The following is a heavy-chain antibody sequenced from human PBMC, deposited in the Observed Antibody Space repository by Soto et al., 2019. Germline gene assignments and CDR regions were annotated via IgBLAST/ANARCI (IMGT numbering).Heavy chain of an antibody. CDR2: ISGSADST. CDR1: GFSFSSYA. CDR3: AKETAGKT. J-gene: IGHJ4*02. V-gene: IGHV3-23*01. Sequence: PGGSLRLSCEASGFSFSSYAMSWVRQAPGKGLEWVSGISGSADSTYYAGSVKGRFTISRDNSKNTLYLQMSSLRAEDTAIYYCAKETAGKTWGQGTLVTVSS. D-gene: IGHD1-1*01.